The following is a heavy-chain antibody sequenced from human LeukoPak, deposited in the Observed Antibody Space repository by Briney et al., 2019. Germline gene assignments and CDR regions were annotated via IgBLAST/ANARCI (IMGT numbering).Heavy chain of an antibody. CDR1: GVTIRSHA. Sequence: GGSLRLSCTSSGVTIRSHAMHRGRQAPGKGLEWVAFISYDGSNKYYADSVKGRFAISRDHSKNTLYLQMNSLRAEDTAVYYCANPFVYYDSSGYNALSKWGQGTMVTISS. V-gene: IGHV3-30*18. CDR2: ISYDGSNK. J-gene: IGHJ3*01. CDR3: ANPFVYYDSSGYNALSK. D-gene: IGHD3-22*01.